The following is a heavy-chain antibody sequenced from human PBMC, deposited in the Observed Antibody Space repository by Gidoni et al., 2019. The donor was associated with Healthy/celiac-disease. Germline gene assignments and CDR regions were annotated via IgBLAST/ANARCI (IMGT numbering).Heavy chain of an antibody. J-gene: IGHJ4*02. CDR1: GFTFSSYA. Sequence: EVQLLESGGGLVQPGGSLRLSCAASGFTFSSYAMSWVRQAPGKGLEWVSAISGSGGRTYYADSVKGRFTISRDNSKNTLYLQMNSLRAEDTAVYYCANRITIFGVVIPFGRWGQGTLVTVSS. CDR2: ISGSGGRT. CDR3: ANRITIFGVVIPFGR. D-gene: IGHD3-3*01. V-gene: IGHV3-23*01.